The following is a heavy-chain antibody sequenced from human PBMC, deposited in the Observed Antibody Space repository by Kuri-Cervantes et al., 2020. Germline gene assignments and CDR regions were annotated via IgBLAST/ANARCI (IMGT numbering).Heavy chain of an antibody. CDR3: ARGAHSSSWTTGFGY. J-gene: IGHJ4*02. CDR1: GASISSSSYY. CDR2: IYYSGST. Sequence: SETLSLTCTVSGASISSSSYYWGWIRQPPGKGLEWIGSIYYSGSTNYNPSLKSRVTISVDTSKNQFSLKLSSVTAADTAVYYCARGAHSSSWTTGFGYWGQGTLVTVSS. V-gene: IGHV4-39*07. D-gene: IGHD6-13*01.